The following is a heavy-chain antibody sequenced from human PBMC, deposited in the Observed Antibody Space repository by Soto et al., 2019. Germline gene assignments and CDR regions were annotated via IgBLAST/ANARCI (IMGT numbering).Heavy chain of an antibody. V-gene: IGHV1-3*01. D-gene: IGHD1-20*01. J-gene: IGHJ3*02. CDR2: INAGNGNT. Sequence: GASVKVSCKASGYTFTNYAMHWVRQAPGQRLEWMGWINAGNGNTKYSQKFQGRVTITRDTSMSTAYMELSSLRSEDTAMYYCATHPEPGTSYNWNDRNAYDIWGQGTMVTVSS. CDR1: GYTFTNYA. CDR3: ATHPEPGTSYNWNDRNAYDI.